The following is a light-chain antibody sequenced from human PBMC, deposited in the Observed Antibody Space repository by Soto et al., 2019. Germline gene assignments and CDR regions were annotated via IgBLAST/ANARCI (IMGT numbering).Light chain of an antibody. CDR2: WAS. CDR3: QQYYSTPPWT. J-gene: IGKJ1*01. Sequence: DIVMTQSPDSLAVSLGERATINCKSSQSVLYSSNNKNYLAWYQQKPGQPPKLLFYWASTRESGVPDRFSGSGSGTDFNLTISSLQAEDVAVYYCQQYYSTPPWTFGQGTKVEIK. V-gene: IGKV4-1*01. CDR1: QSVLYSSNNKNY.